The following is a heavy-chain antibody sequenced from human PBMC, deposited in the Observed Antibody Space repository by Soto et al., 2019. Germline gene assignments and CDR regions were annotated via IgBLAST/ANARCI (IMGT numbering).Heavy chain of an antibody. CDR2: INPSGGST. V-gene: IGHV1-46*01. CDR3: ARVSSGSYYGMDNWFDP. Sequence: QVQLVQSGAEVKKPGASVKVSCKASGYTFTSYYMHWVRQAPGQGLEWMGIINPSGGSTSYAQKFQGRVTMTRDTSTSTVYMELSSLRSEDTAVYYCARVSSGSYYGMDNWFDPWGQGTLVTVSS. D-gene: IGHD1-26*01. J-gene: IGHJ5*02. CDR1: GYTFTSYY.